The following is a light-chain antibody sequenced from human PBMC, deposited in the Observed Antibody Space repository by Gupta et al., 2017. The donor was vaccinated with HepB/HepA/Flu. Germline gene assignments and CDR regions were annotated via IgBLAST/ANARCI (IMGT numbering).Light chain of an antibody. CDR3: NSHARSGNHFV. Sequence: SSELTQDPAVSVSLGQTVRITCQGDRVRSYYVSWYQQKPGKAPRLVIFGKNNRPSGIPERFSGSKSGNTASLTISGVQAEDEADYYCNSHARSGNHFVFGSGTKVTVL. CDR2: GKN. V-gene: IGLV3-19*01. J-gene: IGLJ1*01. CDR1: RVRSYY.